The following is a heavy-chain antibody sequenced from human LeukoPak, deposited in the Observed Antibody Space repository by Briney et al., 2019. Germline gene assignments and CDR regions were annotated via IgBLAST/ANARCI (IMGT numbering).Heavy chain of an antibody. CDR3: STLTSRGLSDS. V-gene: IGHV3-15*07. Sequence: PGGSLRLSCAASGFNFTNAWMNWVRQAPGKGLEWVGRIKSTADGETIDYAAPVKGRFTFSRDDSKNMLYLQMNSLKSEDTAVYYCSTLTSRGLSDSWGQGTLVTVSS. J-gene: IGHJ4*02. D-gene: IGHD1-20*01. CDR1: GFNFTNAW. CDR2: IKSTADGETI.